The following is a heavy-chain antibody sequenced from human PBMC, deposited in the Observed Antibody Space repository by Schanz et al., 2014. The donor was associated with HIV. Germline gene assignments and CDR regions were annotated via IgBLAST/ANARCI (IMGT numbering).Heavy chain of an antibody. CDR3: ARDGSKTIDY. D-gene: IGHD4-4*01. V-gene: IGHV1-18*01. Sequence: QVQLVQSGAEVKKPGASVKVSCKASGYTFTNYGISWVRQAPGQGLEWMAWISASNGNTYYSRNVQGRVTLATDTSTNTAYMELRSLRSDDTAVYYCARDGSKTIDYWGQGTLVTV. CDR1: GYTFTNYG. CDR2: ISASNGNT. J-gene: IGHJ4*02.